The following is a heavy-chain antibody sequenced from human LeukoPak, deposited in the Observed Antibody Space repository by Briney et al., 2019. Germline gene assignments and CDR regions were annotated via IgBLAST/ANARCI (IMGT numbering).Heavy chain of an antibody. J-gene: IGHJ3*02. D-gene: IGHD5-18*01. Sequence: GGSLRLSCAASGFTVSSNYMSWVRHAPGKGLELVSVIYSGGIYNDGTTNYGDSVKGRFTISRDNSKNTLYLQMNSLRAEDTAVYYCARRELLGYSYGLRTFNIWGQGTTVTVSS. CDR1: GFTVSSNY. V-gene: IGHV3-66*04. CDR3: ARRELLGYSYGLRTFNI. CDR2: IYSGGIYNDGTT.